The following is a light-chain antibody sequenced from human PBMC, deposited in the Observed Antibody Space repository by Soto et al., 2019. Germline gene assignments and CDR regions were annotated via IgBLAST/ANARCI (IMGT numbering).Light chain of an antibody. CDR1: QGISSY. CDR3: QQYNSYSPWT. Sequence: AIRMTQSTSSLSASTGDRVTITCRASQGISSYLAWYQQKPGKAPKLLIYAASTLQSGVPSRFSGSGSGTDFTLTISCLQSEDFATYYCQQYNSYSPWTFGQGTKVDIK. CDR2: AAS. V-gene: IGKV1-8*01. J-gene: IGKJ1*01.